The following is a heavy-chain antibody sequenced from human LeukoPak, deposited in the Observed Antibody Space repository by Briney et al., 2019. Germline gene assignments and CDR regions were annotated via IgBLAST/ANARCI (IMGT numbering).Heavy chain of an antibody. CDR3: ARSGDQGMDY. CDR1: XDXXSSXXAA. Sequence: QXXXLXXAXXXDXXSSXXAAXNWIRQSPSXGLEWLGRTYYRSKWYNDYAVSVKSRITINPDTSKNQFSLQLNSVTPEDTAVYYCARSGDQGMDYWGQGTLVTVSS. V-gene: IGHV6-1*01. CDR2: TYYRSKWYN. J-gene: IGHJ4*02. D-gene: IGHD4-17*01.